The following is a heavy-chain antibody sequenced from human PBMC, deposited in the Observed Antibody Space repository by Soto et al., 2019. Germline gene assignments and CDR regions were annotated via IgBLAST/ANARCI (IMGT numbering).Heavy chain of an antibody. CDR1: GFTFSSYG. V-gene: IGHV3-33*01. D-gene: IGHD1-26*01. J-gene: IGHJ6*02. CDR3: ARDRRWATWELPLPGYGMDV. Sequence: PGGSLRLSCAASGFTFSSYGMHWVRQAPGKGLEWVAVIWYDGSNKYYADSVKGRFTISRDNSKNTLYLQMNSLRAEDTAVYYCARDRRWATWELPLPGYGMDVWGQGTTVTVSS. CDR2: IWYDGSNK.